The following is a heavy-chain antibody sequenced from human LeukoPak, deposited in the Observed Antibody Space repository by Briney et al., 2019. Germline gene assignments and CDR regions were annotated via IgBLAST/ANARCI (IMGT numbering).Heavy chain of an antibody. CDR1: GFTFSSYA. CDR2: ISGSGGST. V-gene: IGHV3-23*01. J-gene: IGHJ4*02. CDR3: AKEQGQQLVLNPFDY. Sequence: GSLRLSCAASGFTFSSYAMSWVRQAPGKGLEWVSAISGSGGSTYYADSVKGRFTISRENSKNTLYLQMNSLRAEDTGGYYCAKEQGQQLVLNPFDYWGQGTLVTVSS. D-gene: IGHD6-13*01.